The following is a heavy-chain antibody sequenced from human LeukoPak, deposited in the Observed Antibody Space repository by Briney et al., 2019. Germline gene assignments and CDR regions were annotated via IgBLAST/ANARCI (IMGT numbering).Heavy chain of an antibody. Sequence: GGSLRLSCAASGFTFDDYAMHWVRQAPGKGLEWVSGISWNSGSIGYADSVKGRFTISRDNAKNSLYLQMNSLRAEDTAVYYCAKSIFGVVIKYYYYHMDVWGKGTTVTVSS. CDR2: ISWNSGSI. J-gene: IGHJ6*03. V-gene: IGHV3-9*01. CDR3: AKSIFGVVIKYYYYHMDV. D-gene: IGHD3-3*01. CDR1: GFTFDDYA.